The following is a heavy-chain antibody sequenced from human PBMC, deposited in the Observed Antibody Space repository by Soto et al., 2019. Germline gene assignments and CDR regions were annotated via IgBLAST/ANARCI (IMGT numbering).Heavy chain of an antibody. D-gene: IGHD2-2*01. Sequence: QLQLQESGPGLVKPSETLSLTCTVSGGSISSSSYYWGWIRHPPGKGLEWIGSIYYSGSTYYNPSLKSRATISVDTTMNHFSLKLSSVTAADTDVYYCARRELDIVVVPDPMPYYDFWSGDVYWGQGTLVTVSS. CDR1: GGSISSSSYY. CDR2: IYYSGST. CDR3: ARRELDIVVVPDPMPYYDFWSGDVY. J-gene: IGHJ4*02. V-gene: IGHV4-39*02.